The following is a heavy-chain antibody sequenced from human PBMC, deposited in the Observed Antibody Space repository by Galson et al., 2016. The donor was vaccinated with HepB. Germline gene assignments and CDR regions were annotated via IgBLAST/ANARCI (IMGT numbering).Heavy chain of an antibody. J-gene: IGHJ4*02. Sequence: SVKVSCKASGYTFTGYYMHWVRQAPGQGLEWMGWINPNTGGTNYAQKFQGRVAMTRDTSITTAYMELSRLTSDDTAVYYCARASPEQGMLHAYWGQGTLVTASS. V-gene: IGHV1-2*02. CDR2: INPNTGGT. CDR3: ARASPEQGMLHAY. D-gene: IGHD1/OR15-1a*01. CDR1: GYTFTGYY.